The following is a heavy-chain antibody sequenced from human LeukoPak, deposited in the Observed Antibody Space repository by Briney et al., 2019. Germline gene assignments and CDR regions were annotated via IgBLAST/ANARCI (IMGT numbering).Heavy chain of an antibody. V-gene: IGHV4-59*08. D-gene: IGHD5-18*01. CDR3: ATLGYTYGYNYCYGMDV. CDR1: AGLICTYY. CDR2: IYYSGST. Sequence: PSETLSLTCTVCAGLICTYYWSWIRQPPGKGLEWIGYIYYSGSTNYNPSLKSRVTISVDTSKNQFSLKLSSVTAADTAVYYCATLGYTYGYNYCYGMDVWGQGTTVTVSS. J-gene: IGHJ6*02.